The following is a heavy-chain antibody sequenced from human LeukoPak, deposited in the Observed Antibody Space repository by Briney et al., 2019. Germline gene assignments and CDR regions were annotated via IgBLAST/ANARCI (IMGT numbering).Heavy chain of an antibody. V-gene: IGHV4-39*07. CDR2: IYYSGST. D-gene: IGHD3-10*02. CDR3: ARVLFGDHNAFDL. Sequence: SETLSLTCTVSGGSISSSSYYWGWIRQSPGKGLEWIGSIYYSGSTYYNPSLKSRVTISVDTSKNQFSLRLNSVTASDTAVYYCARVLFGDHNAFDLWGQGTMVTVSS. J-gene: IGHJ3*01. CDR1: GGSISSSSYY.